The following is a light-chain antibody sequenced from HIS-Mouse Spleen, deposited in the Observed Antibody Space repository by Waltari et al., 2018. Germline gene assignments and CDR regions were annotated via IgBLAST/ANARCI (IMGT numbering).Light chain of an antibody. CDR2: GKN. Sequence: SSELTQDPAVSVALGQTVRITCQGDSLRSYYASWYQQKPGQAPVLVIYGKNNRPSGIPERFSGSSSGNTASLTITGAQAEDEADYSCNSRDSSGNHVVFGGGTKLTVL. V-gene: IGLV3-19*01. CDR3: NSRDSSGNHVV. J-gene: IGLJ2*01. CDR1: SLRSYY.